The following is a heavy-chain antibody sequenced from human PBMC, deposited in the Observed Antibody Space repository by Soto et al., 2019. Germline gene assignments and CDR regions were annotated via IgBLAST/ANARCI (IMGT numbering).Heavy chain of an antibody. J-gene: IGHJ3*02. CDR1: GYTFTSYA. D-gene: IGHD3-22*01. CDR3: ARPDYYDSSGYYGALDAFDI. Sequence: SVKVSFKASGYTFTSYAMHWVRQAPGQRLEWMGWINAGNGNTKYSQKFQGRVTITRDTSASTAYMELSSLRSEDTAVYYCARPDYYDSSGYYGALDAFDIWGQGTMVTVSS. CDR2: INAGNGNT. V-gene: IGHV1-3*01.